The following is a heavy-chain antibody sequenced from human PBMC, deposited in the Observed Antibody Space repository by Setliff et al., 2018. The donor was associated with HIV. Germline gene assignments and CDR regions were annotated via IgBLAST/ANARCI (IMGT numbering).Heavy chain of an antibody. J-gene: IGHJ4*02. CDR2: IYHSGST. D-gene: IGHD1-26*01. V-gene: IGHV4-34*01. CDR1: GESFSGYY. CDR3: ARSSPRFSGSYFDY. Sequence: PSETLSLTCAVYGESFSGYYWSWIRQPPGKGLEWIGEIYHSGSTNYNPSLKSRVTISVDKSKNQFSLKLSSVTAADTAVYYCARSSPRFSGSYFDYWGQGTLVTVSS.